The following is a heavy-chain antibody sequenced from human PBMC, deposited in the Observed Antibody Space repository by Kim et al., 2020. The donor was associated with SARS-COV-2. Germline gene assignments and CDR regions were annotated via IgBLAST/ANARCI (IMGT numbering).Heavy chain of an antibody. CDR1: GFTFSSYG. Sequence: GGSLRLSCAASGFTFSSYGMHWVRQAPGKGLEWVAVISYDGSNKYYADSVKGRFTISRDNSKNTLYLQMNSLRAEDTAVYYCAKGGITMVRGVIITHYFDYWGQGTLVTVSS. CDR3: AKGGITMVRGVIITHYFDY. CDR2: ISYDGSNK. J-gene: IGHJ4*02. V-gene: IGHV3-30*18. D-gene: IGHD3-10*01.